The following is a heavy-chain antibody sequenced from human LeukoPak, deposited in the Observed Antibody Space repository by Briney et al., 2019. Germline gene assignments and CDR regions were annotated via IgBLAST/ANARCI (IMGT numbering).Heavy chain of an antibody. J-gene: IGHJ4*02. CDR3: ARGGAVAVLYYFDY. CDR2: ISYDGRNK. V-gene: IGHV3-30*04. Sequence: GRSLRLSCAASGFTFSSYAMHWVRQAPGKGLEWVAVISYDGRNKYYADSVKGRFTISRDNSKNTLYLQMNSLRAEDTAVYYCARGGAVAVLYYFDYWGQGTLVTVSS. CDR1: GFTFSSYA. D-gene: IGHD6-19*01.